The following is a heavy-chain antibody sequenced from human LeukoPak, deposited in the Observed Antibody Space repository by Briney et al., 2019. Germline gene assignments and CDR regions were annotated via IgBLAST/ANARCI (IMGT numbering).Heavy chain of an antibody. CDR3: AKRQQLVRGNFDY. CDR1: GFTFSSYA. V-gene: IGHV3-23*01. J-gene: IGHJ4*02. Sequence: AGGSLRLSCAASGFTFSSYAMSWVRQAPGKGLEWVSAISGSGGSTYYADSVKGRFTISRDNSKNTLYLQMNSLRAEDTAVYYCAKRQQLVRGNFDYWGQGTLVTVSS. D-gene: IGHD6-13*01. CDR2: ISGSGGST.